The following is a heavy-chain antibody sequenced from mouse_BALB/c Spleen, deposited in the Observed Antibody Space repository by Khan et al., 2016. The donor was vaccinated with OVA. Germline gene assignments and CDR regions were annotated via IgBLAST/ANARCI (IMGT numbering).Heavy chain of an antibody. J-gene: IGHJ3*01. V-gene: IGHV2-2*01. Sequence: QVQLKQSGPGLVQPSQSLSITCTVSDFSLSTYGIHWVRQSPGKGLEWLGVIWSGGSTDYNAPFLSRVNISKDNSKSQVFFKRNTLQSDDTAIYYCARNSYRYDFTYWGQGTLVTVSA. CDR3: ARNSYRYDFTY. D-gene: IGHD2-12*01. CDR1: DFSLSTYG. CDR2: IWSGGST.